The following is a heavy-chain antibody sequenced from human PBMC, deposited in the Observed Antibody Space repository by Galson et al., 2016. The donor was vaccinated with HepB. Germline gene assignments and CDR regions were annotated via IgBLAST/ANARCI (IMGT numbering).Heavy chain of an antibody. V-gene: IGHV5-51*01. Sequence: QSGAEVKKPGESLKISCQGSGYNFDYYWIGWVRQMPGKGLEWMGIIYPGTSETNYSPSLQGQVTFSVDKSIGTAYLQLTSLKASDTAMYYCARDPNDFGDQGAFDIWGQGTTVIVSS. D-gene: IGHD4-17*01. J-gene: IGHJ3*02. CDR3: ARDPNDFGDQGAFDI. CDR1: GYNFDYYW. CDR2: IYPGTSET.